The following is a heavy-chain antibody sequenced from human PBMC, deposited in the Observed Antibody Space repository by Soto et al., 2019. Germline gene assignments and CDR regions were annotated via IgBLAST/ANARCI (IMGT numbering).Heavy chain of an antibody. J-gene: IGHJ4*02. D-gene: IGHD3-10*01. Sequence: GGSLRLSCAASGFTFSSYAMHWVRQAPGKGLEYVSAISSNGGSTYYANSVKGRFTISRDNSKNTLYLQMGSLRAEDMAVYYCAREGYYGSGSYYYWGQGTLVTVSS. CDR2: ISSNGGST. CDR3: AREGYYGSGSYYY. CDR1: GFTFSSYA. V-gene: IGHV3-64*01.